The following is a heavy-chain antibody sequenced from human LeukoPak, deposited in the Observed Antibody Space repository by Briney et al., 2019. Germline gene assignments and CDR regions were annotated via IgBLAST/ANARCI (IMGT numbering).Heavy chain of an antibody. CDR1: GYTFMSHG. D-gene: IGHD1-26*01. Sequence: ASVKVSCKAYGYTFMSHGISWVRQAPGQGLEWMGWINPNSGGTNYAQKFQGRVTMTRDTSISTAYMELSRLRSDDTAVYYCARVWINVGATPAIAYWGQGTLVTVSS. V-gene: IGHV1-2*02. CDR2: INPNSGGT. J-gene: IGHJ4*02. CDR3: ARVWINVGATPAIAY.